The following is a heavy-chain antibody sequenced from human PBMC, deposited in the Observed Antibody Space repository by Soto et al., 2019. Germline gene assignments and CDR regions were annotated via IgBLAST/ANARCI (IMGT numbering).Heavy chain of an antibody. J-gene: IGHJ6*02. CDR1: GGTFSSYA. V-gene: IGHV1-69*01. Sequence: QVQLVQSGAEVKKPGSSVKVSCKASGGTFSSYAISGVRQAPGQGLEWMGGIIPIFGTANYAQKFQGRVTITADESTSTAYMELSSLRSEDTAVYYCARDLKSSSSGYYYYGMDVWGQGTTVTVSS. D-gene: IGHD6-6*01. CDR2: IIPIFGTA. CDR3: ARDLKSSSSGYYYYGMDV.